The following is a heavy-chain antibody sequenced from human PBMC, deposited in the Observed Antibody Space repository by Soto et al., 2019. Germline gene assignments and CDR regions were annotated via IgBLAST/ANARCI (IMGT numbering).Heavy chain of an antibody. CDR3: ARGVSNSGAYYTGPSAYDL. V-gene: IGHV1-69*06. CDR2: TVPVFDTS. CDR1: GGTFNGYG. D-gene: IGHD3-10*01. Sequence: QVQLLQSGAVVKKPGSSVEVSCKASGGTFNGYGISWVRQAPGQGLEWMGGTVPVFDTSKYAPRFQGRVTITADKSTSTAYMELSSVRSEDTALYFCARGVSNSGAYYTGPSAYDLWGQGTLVIVSS. J-gene: IGHJ3*01.